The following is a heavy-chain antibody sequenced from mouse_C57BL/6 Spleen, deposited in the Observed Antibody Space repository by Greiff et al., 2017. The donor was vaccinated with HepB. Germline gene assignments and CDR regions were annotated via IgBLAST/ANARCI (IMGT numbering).Heavy chain of an antibody. V-gene: IGHV1-22*01. CDR3: ARLSGSWTGYYFDY. D-gene: IGHD1-1*01. Sequence: EVQRVESGPELVKPGASVKMSCKASGYTFTDYNMHWVKQSHGKSLEWIGYINPNNGGTSYNQKFKGKATLTVNKSSSTAYMELRSLTSEDSAVYYCARLSGSWTGYYFDYWGQGTTLTVSS. CDR1: GYTFTDYN. CDR2: INPNNGGT. J-gene: IGHJ2*01.